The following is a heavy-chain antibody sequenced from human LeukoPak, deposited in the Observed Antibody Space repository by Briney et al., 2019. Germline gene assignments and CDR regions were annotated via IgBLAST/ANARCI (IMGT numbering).Heavy chain of an antibody. Sequence: GASVKVSCKASGYTFTSYYMHWVRQAPGQGLEWMGWINPNSGGTNYAQKFQGRVTMTRDTSISTAYMELSRLRSDDTAVYYCARPAMVSVQGLPDYWGQGTLVTVSS. CDR3: ARPAMVSVQGLPDY. V-gene: IGHV1-2*02. CDR1: GYTFTSYY. D-gene: IGHD5-18*01. CDR2: INPNSGGT. J-gene: IGHJ4*02.